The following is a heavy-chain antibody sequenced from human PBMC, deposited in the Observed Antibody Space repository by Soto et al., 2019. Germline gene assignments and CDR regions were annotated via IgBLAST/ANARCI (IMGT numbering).Heavy chain of an antibody. J-gene: IGHJ4*02. CDR2: ISGSGGST. CDR3: ARVYTAMAPGDY. V-gene: IGHV3-23*01. CDR1: GFTFSSYA. Sequence: GGSLRLSCAASGFTFSSYAMSWVRQAPGKGLEWVSAISGSGGSTYYADSVKGRFTISRDNAKNSLYLQMNSLRAEDTAVYYCARVYTAMAPGDYWGQGTLVTVSS. D-gene: IGHD5-18*01.